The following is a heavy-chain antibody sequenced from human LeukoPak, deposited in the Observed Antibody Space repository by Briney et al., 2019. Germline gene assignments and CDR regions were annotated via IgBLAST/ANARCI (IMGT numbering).Heavy chain of an antibody. CDR3: ARWIAARSPSIG. Sequence: ASVKVSCKASGYTFTGYYMHWVRQAPGQGLEWMGRINPNSGGTNYAQKFQGRVTMTRDTSISTAYMELSRLRSDDTAVYYCARWIAARSPSIGWGQGTLVTVSS. J-gene: IGHJ4*02. CDR2: INPNSGGT. CDR1: GYTFTGYY. V-gene: IGHV1-2*06. D-gene: IGHD6-6*01.